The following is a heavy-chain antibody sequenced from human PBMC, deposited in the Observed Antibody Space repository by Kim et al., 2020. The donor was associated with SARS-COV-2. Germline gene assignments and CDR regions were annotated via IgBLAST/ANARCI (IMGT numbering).Heavy chain of an antibody. J-gene: IGHJ4*02. CDR3: ARDRRYYDILTGWAFDY. CDR2: INHSGST. CDR1: GGSFSGYY. Sequence: SETLSLTCAVYGGSFSGYYWSWIRQPPGKGLEWIGEINHSGSTNYNPSLKSRVTISVDTSKNQFSLKLSPVTAADTAVYYCARDRRYYDILTGWAFDYWGQGTLVTVSS. D-gene: IGHD3-9*01. V-gene: IGHV4-34*01.